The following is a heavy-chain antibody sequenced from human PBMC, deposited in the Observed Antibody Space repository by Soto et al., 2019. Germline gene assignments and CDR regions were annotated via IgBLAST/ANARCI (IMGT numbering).Heavy chain of an antibody. CDR1: GFTFSTYA. J-gene: IGHJ5*02. V-gene: IGHV3-48*01. CDR2: FSSSGRTI. CDR3: ARDSMVDDGDYGDINWFDP. D-gene: IGHD4-17*01. Sequence: EVQLVESGGGLVQPGGSLRLSCAASGFTFSTYAMHWVRQAPGKGLEWVSYFSSSGRTIYYAVTFKGRFTISRENAKNSLFLQMNGLRAEDTAVYYCARDSMVDDGDYGDINWFDPWGQGTLVTVSS.